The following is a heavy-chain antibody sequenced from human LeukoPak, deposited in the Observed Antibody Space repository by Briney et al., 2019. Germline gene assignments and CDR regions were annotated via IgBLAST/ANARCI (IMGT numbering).Heavy chain of an antibody. CDR3: ATSRKLLLHIAAY. CDR1: GGTFISYA. J-gene: IGHJ4*02. D-gene: IGHD2-15*01. V-gene: IGHV1-69*13. CDR2: IIPIFGTA. Sequence: ASVKVXCKASGGTFISYAISWVRQAPGQGLEWRGGIIPIFGTANYAQKFQGRVTITADEDTRTDYMELRSLRSEDTAVYYCATSRKLLLHIAAYWGQGTLVTVSS.